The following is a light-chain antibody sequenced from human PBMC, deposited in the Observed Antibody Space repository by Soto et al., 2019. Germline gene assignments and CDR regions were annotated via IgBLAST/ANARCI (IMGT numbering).Light chain of an antibody. V-gene: IGKV1-27*01. CDR3: QKFNTAPLT. CDR2: SAS. Sequence: DIQMTQSPSSLSASVGDRVTITCRASQDISVYLAWYQQKPGKVPKLLIYSASTLQSGVPSRFSGSGSGTDFTITISTLQPEDVATYFCQKFNTAPLTFGKGTRLEIK. J-gene: IGKJ5*01. CDR1: QDISVY.